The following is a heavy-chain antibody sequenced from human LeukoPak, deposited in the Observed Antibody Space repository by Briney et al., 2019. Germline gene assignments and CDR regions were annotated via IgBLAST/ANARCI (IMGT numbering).Heavy chain of an antibody. V-gene: IGHV3-30*18. CDR3: AKDFRSIAARGIFDY. Sequence: GGSLRLSCAASGFTFSSYGMHWARQAPGKGLEWVAVISYDGSNKYYADSVKGRFTISRDNSKNTLYLQMNSLRAEDTAVYYCAKDFRSIAARGIFDYWGQGTLVTVSS. CDR1: GFTFSSYG. D-gene: IGHD6-6*01. CDR2: ISYDGSNK. J-gene: IGHJ4*02.